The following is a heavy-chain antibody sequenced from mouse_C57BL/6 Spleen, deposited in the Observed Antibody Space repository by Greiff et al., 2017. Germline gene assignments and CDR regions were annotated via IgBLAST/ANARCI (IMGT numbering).Heavy chain of an antibody. CDR1: GFNIKDDY. CDR2: IDPENGDT. CDR3: TTDQTAQVY. V-gene: IGHV14-4*01. D-gene: IGHD3-2*02. Sequence: VQLQQSGAELVRPGASVKLSCTASGFNIKDDYMHWVKQRPEQGLEWIGWIDPENGDTEYASKFQGKATITADTSSNTAYLQRRSLTSEDTAVYYCTTDQTAQVYWGQGTTLTVSS. J-gene: IGHJ2*01.